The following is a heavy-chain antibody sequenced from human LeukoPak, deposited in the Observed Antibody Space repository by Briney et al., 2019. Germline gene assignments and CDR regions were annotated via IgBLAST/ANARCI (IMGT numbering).Heavy chain of an antibody. J-gene: IGHJ6*02. CDR3: AKETYDSSGYYPVDYGMDV. V-gene: IGHV3-23*01. D-gene: IGHD3-22*01. CDR2: ISGSGGST. Sequence: GGSLRLSCAASGFTFSSYAMSWVRQAPGKGLEWVSAISGSGGSTYYADSVKGRFTISRDNSKNTLYLQMNSLRAEDTAVYYCAKETYDSSGYYPVDYGMDVWGQGTTVTVSS. CDR1: GFTFSSYA.